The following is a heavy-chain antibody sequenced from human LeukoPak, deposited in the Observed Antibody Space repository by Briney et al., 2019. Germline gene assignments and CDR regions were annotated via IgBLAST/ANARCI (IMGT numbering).Heavy chain of an antibody. D-gene: IGHD3-22*01. Sequence: GGSLRLSCAASGFTFSSYGMHWVRQAPGKGLEWVAFIRYDGSNKYYADSVTGRFTISRDNSKNTLYLQMNSLRAEDTAVYYCAKEGWYYYDSSGYSYYFDYWGQGTLVTVSS. CDR1: GFTFSSYG. CDR3: AKEGWYYYDSSGYSYYFDY. J-gene: IGHJ4*02. CDR2: IRYDGSNK. V-gene: IGHV3-30*02.